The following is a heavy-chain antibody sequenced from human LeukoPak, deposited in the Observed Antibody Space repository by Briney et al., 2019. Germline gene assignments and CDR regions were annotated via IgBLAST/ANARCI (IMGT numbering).Heavy chain of an antibody. J-gene: IGHJ4*02. CDR3: VTVGRLHYVLED. D-gene: IGHD3-3*01. CDR2: VVGHTGHT. Sequence: GASVTVSFTTSGHTFPKNGISWVRQAPGQGLEWMGWVVGHTGHTKYTQKFQGRVIMTTDTSTATSYMELRSLKSDDTAIYYCVTVGRLHYVLEDWGQGTLVTVSS. CDR1: GHTFPKNG. V-gene: IGHV1-18*01.